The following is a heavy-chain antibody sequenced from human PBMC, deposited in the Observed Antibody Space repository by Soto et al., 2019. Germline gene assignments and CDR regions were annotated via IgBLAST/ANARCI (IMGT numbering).Heavy chain of an antibody. CDR1: GSYITSGDYH. D-gene: IGHD2-8*01. CDR3: AGCGVGDRDGS. Sequence: SETLSLTCSVSGSYITSGDYHWTWIRQAPGKGLEWIWYISHSETTYYSPALKNRIIISSDISMNQSSLRLNSVTAADTAVYFCAGCGVGDRDGSWGQRTLVTVSS. CDR2: ISHSETT. V-gene: IGHV4-30-4*01. J-gene: IGHJ4*02.